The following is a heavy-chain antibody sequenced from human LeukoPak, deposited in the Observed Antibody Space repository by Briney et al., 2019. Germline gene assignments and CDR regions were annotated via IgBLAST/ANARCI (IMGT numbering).Heavy chain of an antibody. D-gene: IGHD3-22*01. V-gene: IGHV3-11*01. CDR1: GFTFSDYY. Sequence: GGSLRLSCAASGFTFSDYYMSWIRQAPGKGLERVSYISSSGSTIYYADSVKGRFTISRDNAKNSLYLQMNSLRAEDTAVYYCARDGEVYYDSSGYPGRIPDAFDIWGQGTMVTVSS. CDR3: ARDGEVYYDSSGYPGRIPDAFDI. CDR2: ISSSGSTI. J-gene: IGHJ3*02.